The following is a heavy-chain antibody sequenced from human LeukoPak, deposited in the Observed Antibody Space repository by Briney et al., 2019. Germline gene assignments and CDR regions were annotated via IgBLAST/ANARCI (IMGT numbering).Heavy chain of an antibody. V-gene: IGHV1-46*03. CDR2: INPSVGGT. J-gene: IGHJ4*02. CDR1: GYGFTSYY. D-gene: IGHD3-10*01. Sequence: ASVKVSCKAFGYGFTSYYIHWVRQAPGQGLEWMGIINPSVGGTTYARKFQGRVTMTRDTSTSTVYMELSSLKSEDTAVYYCARHGSGRYYPAEGRVDYWGQGTLVTVSS. CDR3: ARHGSGRYYPAEGRVDY.